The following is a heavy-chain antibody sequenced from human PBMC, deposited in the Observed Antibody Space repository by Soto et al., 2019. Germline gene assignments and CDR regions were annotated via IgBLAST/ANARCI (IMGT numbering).Heavy chain of an antibody. CDR3: VKASIEVPSKNKAFDI. D-gene: IGHD2-15*01. J-gene: IGHJ3*02. CDR2: INPSGGST. Sequence: ASVKVSCKASGYTFTSYYMHWVRQAPGQGLEWMGIINPSGGSTSYAQKFQGRVTMTRDTSTSTVYMELSSLRSEDTAVYYCVKASIEVPSKNKAFDIWGQGTMVT. V-gene: IGHV1-46*01. CDR1: GYTFTSYY.